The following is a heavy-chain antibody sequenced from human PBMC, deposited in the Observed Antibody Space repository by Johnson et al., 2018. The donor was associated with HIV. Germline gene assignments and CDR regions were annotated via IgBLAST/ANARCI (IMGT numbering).Heavy chain of an antibody. CDR2: IKQDGSEK. D-gene: IGHD5-18*01. CDR1: GFTFSSYW. V-gene: IGHV3-7*01. J-gene: IGHJ3*02. Sequence: EKLVESGGGLVQPGGSLRLSCAASGFTFSSYWMSWVRQAPGKGLEWVANIKQDGSEKYYVDSVKGRFTISRDNSKNTLYLQMNSLRAEDTAVYYCARDRGGYSYGYDSDAFDIWGQGTMVTVSS. CDR3: ARDRGGYSYGYDSDAFDI.